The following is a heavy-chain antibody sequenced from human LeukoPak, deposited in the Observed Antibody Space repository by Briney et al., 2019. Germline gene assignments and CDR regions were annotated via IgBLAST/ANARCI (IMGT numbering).Heavy chain of an antibody. J-gene: IGHJ3*02. Sequence: ETLSLTCTVSGYSISTGYYWGWIRQPPGKGLEWVGRIKSKTDGGTTDYAAPVKGRFTISRDDSKNTLYLQMNSLKTEDTAVYYCTTGYCSSTSCYINAFDIWGQGTMVTVSS. D-gene: IGHD2-2*02. CDR2: IKSKTDGGTT. CDR3: TTGYCSSTSCYINAFDI. V-gene: IGHV3-15*01. CDR1: GYSISTGYY.